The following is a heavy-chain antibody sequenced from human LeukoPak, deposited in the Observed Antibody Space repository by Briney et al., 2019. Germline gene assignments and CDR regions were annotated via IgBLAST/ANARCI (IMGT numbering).Heavy chain of an antibody. CDR1: GGSFSGYY. J-gene: IGHJ5*02. V-gene: IGHV4-34*01. D-gene: IGHD3-9*01. CDR2: INHSGST. Sequence: PSETLSLTCAVYGGSFSGYYWSWIRQPPGKGLEWIGEINHSGSTNYNPSLKSRVTISVDTSKNQFSLKLSSVTAADTAVYYCAREAPYYDILTGPKGGWFDPWGQGTLVTVSS. CDR3: AREAPYYDILTGPKGGWFDP.